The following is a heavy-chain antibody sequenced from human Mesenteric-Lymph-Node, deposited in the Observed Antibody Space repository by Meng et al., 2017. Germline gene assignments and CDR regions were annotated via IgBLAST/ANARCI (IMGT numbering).Heavy chain of an antibody. V-gene: IGHV3-20*04. J-gene: IGHJ4*02. CDR1: GVRFDEYG. CDR2: LDWTGGSA. CDR3: ARNGYSYGPDSDFDY. Sequence: GESLKISCAASGVRFDEYGMSWVRQAPGKGLEWVSGLDWTGGSANYADSVEGRFTISRDNAKESLYVQMNSLRVDDTAVYYCARNGYSYGPDSDFDYWGQGTLVTVSS. D-gene: IGHD5-18*01.